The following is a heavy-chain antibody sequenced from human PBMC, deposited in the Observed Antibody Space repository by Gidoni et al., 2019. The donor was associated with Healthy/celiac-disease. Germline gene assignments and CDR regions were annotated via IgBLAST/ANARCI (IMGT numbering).Heavy chain of an antibody. Sequence: QVQLQESGPGLVKPSQTLSLTCTVSGGSISSGDYYWSWIRQPPGKGLEWIGYIYYSGSTYYNPSLKSRVTVSVDTSKNQFSLKLSSVTAADTAVDYCARVGYCSSTSCPGAIDVWGKGTTVTVSS. V-gene: IGHV4-30-4*01. J-gene: IGHJ6*03. CDR3: ARVGYCSSTSCPGAIDV. D-gene: IGHD2-2*01. CDR1: GGSISSGDYY. CDR2: IYYSGST.